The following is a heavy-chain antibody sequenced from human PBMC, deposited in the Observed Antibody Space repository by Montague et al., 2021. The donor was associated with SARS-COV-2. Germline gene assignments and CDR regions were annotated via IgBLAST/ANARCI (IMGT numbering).Heavy chain of an antibody. CDR2: IYCSGST. CDR3: AREVRYYYDSSGTGAFDI. Sequence: SETLSLTCTVSGGSISSYYWSWIRQPPGKGLEWIGYIYCSGSTNYNPSLKSRVTISVDTSKNQFSLKLSSVTAADTAVYYCAREVRYYYDSSGTGAFDIWGQGTMVTVSS. J-gene: IGHJ3*02. V-gene: IGHV4-59*01. CDR1: GGSISSYY. D-gene: IGHD3-22*01.